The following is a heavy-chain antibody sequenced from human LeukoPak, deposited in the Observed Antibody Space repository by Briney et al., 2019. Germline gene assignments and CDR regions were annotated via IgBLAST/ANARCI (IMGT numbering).Heavy chain of an antibody. CDR3: ATEWIVVTAIDD. V-gene: IGHV4-39*02. CDR1: GGSLNSNTYY. D-gene: IGHD3-22*01. CDR2: IYYSGST. Sequence: SETLSLTCTVSGGSLNSNTYYWGWIRQPPGKGLEWIGSIYYSGSTFYNPSLKSRVTISVDTSKNQFSLKLSSVTAADTVVYYCATEWIVVTAIDDWGQGTLVTVSS. J-gene: IGHJ4*02.